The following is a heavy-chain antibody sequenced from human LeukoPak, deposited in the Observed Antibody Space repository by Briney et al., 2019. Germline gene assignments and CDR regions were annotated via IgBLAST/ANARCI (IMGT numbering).Heavy chain of an antibody. D-gene: IGHD6-6*01. CDR3: AKGSAAARPYYFDY. J-gene: IGHJ4*02. V-gene: IGHV3-23*01. CDR2: ITGGGGST. Sequence: GGSLRLSCAASGFTFSSYAMSWVRQTQGKGLEWVSAITGGGGSTYYADSVKGRFTISRDNSKNTPYLQMNSLRAEDTAVYCCAKGSAAARPYYFDYWGQGTLVTVSS. CDR1: GFTFSSYA.